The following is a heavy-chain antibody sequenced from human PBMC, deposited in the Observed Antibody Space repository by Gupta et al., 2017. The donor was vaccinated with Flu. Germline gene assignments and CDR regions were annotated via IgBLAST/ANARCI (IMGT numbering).Heavy chain of an antibody. CDR3: AHRGSLTSNTTCPNLIHCFFRH. CDR1: VS. D-gene: IGHD2-2*01. V-gene: IGHV2-5*01. CDR2: IYWNDDR. J-gene: IGHJ1*01. Sequence: VSVGWIRQPPGKALEWLAVIYWNDDRRYSPSLKSRLTITKDTSRDQVVLTMTNMDPVDTATYYCAHRGSLTSNTTCPNLIHCFFRHWGQGTLVTVSS.